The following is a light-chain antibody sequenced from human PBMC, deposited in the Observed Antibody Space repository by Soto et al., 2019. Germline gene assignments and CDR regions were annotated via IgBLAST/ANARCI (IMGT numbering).Light chain of an antibody. Sequence: QSALTQPRSVSGSPGQSVTISCTGTSNDVGAYHYVSWYQHHPGKAPKLIIYDVTQRPSGIPDRFSGSKSGTTASLTISGLQADDEAYYHWCSYADNYFYVFGTGTKLTVL. V-gene: IGLV2-11*01. CDR1: SNDVGAYHY. J-gene: IGLJ1*01. CDR3: CSYADNYFYV. CDR2: DVT.